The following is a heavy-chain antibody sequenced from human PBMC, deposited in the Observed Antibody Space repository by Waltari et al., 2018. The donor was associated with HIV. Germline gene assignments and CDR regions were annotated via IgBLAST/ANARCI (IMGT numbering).Heavy chain of an antibody. D-gene: IGHD6-13*01. CDR2: IGTAGYT. CDR1: GFTFSSYD. J-gene: IGHJ4*02. Sequence: EVQLVESGGGLVQPGGSLRLSCAASGFTFSSYDMHWVRQATGKGLEWVSAIGTAGYTYYPGSVKGRFTISRENAKNSLYLQMNSLRAGDTAVYYCARGLGSSWLLEYWGQGTLVTVSS. CDR3: ARGLGSSWLLEY. V-gene: IGHV3-13*04.